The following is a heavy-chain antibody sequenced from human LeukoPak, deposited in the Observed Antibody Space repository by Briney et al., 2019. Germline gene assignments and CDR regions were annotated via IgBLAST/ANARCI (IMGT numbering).Heavy chain of an antibody. D-gene: IGHD6-13*01. CDR3: AGAPRSGSSWSHYSHYMDV. V-gene: IGHV4-39*01. CDR2: IYYSGRN. CDR1: GGSISSSNYF. J-gene: IGHJ6*03. Sequence: PSETLSLTCTVSGGSISSSNYFWGWIRQPPGKGLEWIATIYYSGRNYYNTSLKSRVAISADTSKNQFSLRVTSVTAADTAVYYCAGAPRSGSSWSHYSHYMDVWGKGTTVTVSS.